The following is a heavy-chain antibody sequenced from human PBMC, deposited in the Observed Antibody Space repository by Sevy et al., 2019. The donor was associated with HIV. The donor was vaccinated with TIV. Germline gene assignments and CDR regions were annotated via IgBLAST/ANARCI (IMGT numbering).Heavy chain of an antibody. D-gene: IGHD3-10*01. Sequence: SETLSLTCTVSGGSVSSGSYYWSWIRQPPGKGLEWIGYIYYSGSTNYNPSLKSRVTISVDTSKNQFSLKLSSVTAADTAVYYCARDRGVRDGYNYFDYWGQGTLVTVS. CDR1: GGSVSSGSYY. V-gene: IGHV4-61*01. CDR3: ARDRGVRDGYNYFDY. J-gene: IGHJ4*02. CDR2: IYYSGST.